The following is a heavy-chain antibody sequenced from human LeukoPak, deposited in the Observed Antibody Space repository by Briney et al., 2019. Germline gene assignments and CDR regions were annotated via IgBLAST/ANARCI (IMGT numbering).Heavy chain of an antibody. CDR3: ARPILGVVPHSYGMDV. D-gene: IGHD3-3*01. CDR2: ISYDGSNK. CDR1: GFTFSSYA. Sequence: GGSLRLSCAASGFTFSSYAMHWVRQAPGKGLEWVAVISYDGSNKYYADSVRGRFTISRDNSKNTLYLQMNSLRAEDTAVYYCARPILGVVPHSYGMDVWGQGTTVTVSS. V-gene: IGHV3-30-3*01. J-gene: IGHJ6*02.